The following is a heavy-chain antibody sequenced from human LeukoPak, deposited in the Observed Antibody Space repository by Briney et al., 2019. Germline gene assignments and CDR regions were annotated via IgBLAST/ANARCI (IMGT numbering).Heavy chain of an antibody. D-gene: IGHD5-18*01. J-gene: IGHJ3*02. CDR2: IRSKAYGGTT. CDR3: TRDWVRGYSYGLRAFDI. V-gene: IGHV3-49*04. Sequence: GGSLRLSCTASGFTFGDYAMSWVRQAPGKGLEWVGFIRSKAYGGTTEYAASVKGRFTISRDDSKSIAYLQMNSLKTEDTAVYYCTRDWVRGYSYGLRAFDIWGQGTMDTVSS. CDR1: GFTFGDYA.